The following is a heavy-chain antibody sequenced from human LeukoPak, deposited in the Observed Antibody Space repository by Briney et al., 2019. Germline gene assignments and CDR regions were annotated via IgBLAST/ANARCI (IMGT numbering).Heavy chain of an antibody. CDR2: IYYSGST. J-gene: IGHJ4*02. CDR1: GGSISSSSYY. Sequence: SETLSLICTVSGGSISSSSYYWGWIRQPPGKGLEWIGSIYYSGSTYYNPSLKSRVTISVDTSKNQLSLKLSSVTAADTAVYYCARVFGRYYDILTGSAGFDYWGQGTLVTVYS. V-gene: IGHV4-39*07. D-gene: IGHD3-9*01. CDR3: ARVFGRYYDILTGSAGFDY.